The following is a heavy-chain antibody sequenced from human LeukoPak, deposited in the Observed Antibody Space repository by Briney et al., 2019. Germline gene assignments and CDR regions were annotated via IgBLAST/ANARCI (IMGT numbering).Heavy chain of an antibody. CDR3: ARGRLTRGFDY. Sequence: PSETLSLTCTVSGGSISSYYWSWIRQPPGKGLEWIGYIYYSGSTNYNPSLKSRVTISVDTSKNQFSLELSSVTAADTAVYYCARGRLTRGFDYWGQGTLATVSS. CDR2: IYYSGST. D-gene: IGHD2-2*01. CDR1: GGSISSYY. J-gene: IGHJ4*02. V-gene: IGHV4-59*01.